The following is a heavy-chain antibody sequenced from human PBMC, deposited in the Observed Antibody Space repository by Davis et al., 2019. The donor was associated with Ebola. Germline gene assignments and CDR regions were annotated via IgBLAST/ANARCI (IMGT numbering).Heavy chain of an antibody. CDR1: GFTFSSYG. CDR3: AKRGGLGDLLPDY. CDR2: ISYDGITK. V-gene: IGHV3-30*18. D-gene: IGHD4-17*01. J-gene: IGHJ4*02. Sequence: PGGSLRLSCAASGFTFSSYGMHWVRQAPGKGLEWVAVISYDGITKYYADSVKGRFTISRDSSKTTVSLQMNTLRAEDTAVYYCAKRGGLGDLLPDYWGQGTLVTVSS.